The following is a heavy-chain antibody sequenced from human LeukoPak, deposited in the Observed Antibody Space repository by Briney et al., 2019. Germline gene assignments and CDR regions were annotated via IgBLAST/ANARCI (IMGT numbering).Heavy chain of an antibody. V-gene: IGHV3-7*01. J-gene: IGHJ4*02. CDR1: GFTFSQYW. CDR2: IKQDGSQI. D-gene: IGHD2-2*01. Sequence: GGSLRLSCAASGFTFSQYWMSWVRRAPGKGLEWVANIKQDGSQIFYVDSVKGRFTISRDTAKNSLSLQMNSLRAEDTAVYYCAREYCSGTSCYGYFDYWGQGTLVTVSS. CDR3: AREYCSGTSCYGYFDY.